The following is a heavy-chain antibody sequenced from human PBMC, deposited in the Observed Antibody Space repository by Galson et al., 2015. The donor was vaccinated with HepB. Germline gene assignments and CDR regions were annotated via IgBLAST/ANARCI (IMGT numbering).Heavy chain of an antibody. CDR1: GGTFSSYT. V-gene: IGHV1-69*02. Sequence: SVKVSCKASGGTFSSYTISWVRQAPGQGLEWMGRIIPILGIANYAQKFQGRVTITADKSTSTVYMELSSLRSEDTAVYYCAINRGIAPYYYYYMDVWGKGTTVTVSS. CDR3: AINRGIAPYYYYYMDV. J-gene: IGHJ6*03. D-gene: IGHD1-14*01. CDR2: IIPILGIA.